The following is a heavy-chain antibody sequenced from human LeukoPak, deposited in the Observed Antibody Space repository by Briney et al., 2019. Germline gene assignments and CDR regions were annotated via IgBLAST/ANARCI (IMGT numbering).Heavy chain of an antibody. CDR3: ARDYDEDY. D-gene: IGHD5-12*01. CDR2: ISTSSSHI. J-gene: IGHJ4*02. CDR1: GFTFSTYS. V-gene: IGHV3-21*01. Sequence: MTGGSLRLSCAASGFTFSTYSMNWVRQAPGKGLEWVSSISTSSSHIYYADSVKGRYTISRDNAKNSLYLQMHSLRAEDTAVYYCARDYDEDYWGQGTLVTVSS.